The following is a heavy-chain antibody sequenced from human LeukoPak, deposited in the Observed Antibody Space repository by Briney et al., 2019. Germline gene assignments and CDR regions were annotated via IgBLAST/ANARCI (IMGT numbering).Heavy chain of an antibody. CDR3: ARHDDGDGYSGFDAFDI. D-gene: IGHD5-24*01. J-gene: IGHJ3*02. Sequence: KPGESLKISCKCSGYSFTSYWIGWVRQMPGKGLEWMGIIYPGDSDTRYSPSFQGQVSISADKSISTAYLQRSSLKASDTAMYYCARHDDGDGYSGFDAFDIWGQGTMVTVSS. CDR1: GYSFTSYW. V-gene: IGHV5-51*01. CDR2: IYPGDSDT.